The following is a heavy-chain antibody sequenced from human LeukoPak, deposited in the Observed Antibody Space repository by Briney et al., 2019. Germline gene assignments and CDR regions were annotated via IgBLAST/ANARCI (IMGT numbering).Heavy chain of an antibody. J-gene: IGHJ3*02. V-gene: IGHV4-4*07. CDR2: IYTSGST. CDR1: GGSISSYY. D-gene: IGHD6-19*01. CDR3: ARDGYSSGWYRGDAFDI. Sequence: PSETLSLTCTVSGGSISSYYWSWIRQPAGKGLEWIGRIYTSGSTNYNPSLKSRVTMSVDTSKNQFSLKLSSVTAADTAVYYCARDGYSSGWYRGDAFDIWGQGTTVTVSS.